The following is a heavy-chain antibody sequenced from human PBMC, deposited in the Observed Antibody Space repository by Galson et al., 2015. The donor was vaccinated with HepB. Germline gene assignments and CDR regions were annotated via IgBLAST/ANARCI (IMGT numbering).Heavy chain of an antibody. Sequence: SLRLSCAASGFTFSSYAMHWVRQAPGKGLEWVSSISSSSSYIYYADSVKGRFTISRDNAKNSLYLQMNSLRAEDTAVYYCAREMRFVPAAIWSAFDIWGQGTMVTVSS. CDR1: GFTFSSYA. CDR3: AREMRFVPAAIWSAFDI. J-gene: IGHJ3*02. V-gene: IGHV3-21*01. CDR2: ISSSSSYI. D-gene: IGHD2-2*01.